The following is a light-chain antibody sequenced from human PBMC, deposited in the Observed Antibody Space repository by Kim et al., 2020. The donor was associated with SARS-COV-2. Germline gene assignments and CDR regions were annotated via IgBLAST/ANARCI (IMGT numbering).Light chain of an antibody. J-gene: IGLJ3*02. Sequence: QSVLTQPPSVSAAPGQKVTISCSGSSSNIGNNYVSWYQQLPGTAPKLLIYDNNKRPSGIPDRFSGSKSGTSATLGITGLQTGDEADYYCGTWDSSLSRLVFGGGTQLTVL. V-gene: IGLV1-51*01. CDR1: SSNIGNNY. CDR2: DNN. CDR3: GTWDSSLSRLV.